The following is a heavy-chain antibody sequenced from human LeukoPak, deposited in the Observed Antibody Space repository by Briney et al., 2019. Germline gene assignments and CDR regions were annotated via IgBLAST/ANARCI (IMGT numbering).Heavy chain of an antibody. CDR2: INPNSGGT. CDR3: ARDHEDCSSSSCYD. Sequence: ASVKVSCKASGYTFIGYFMNWMRQAPGQGLEWMGRINPNSGGTYYAQKFQGRVTMTRDTSISTAYMELSRLRSDDTGVYYCARDHEDCSSSSCYDWGQGTLVTVSS. CDR1: GYTFIGYF. D-gene: IGHD2-2*01. V-gene: IGHV1-2*05. J-gene: IGHJ4*02.